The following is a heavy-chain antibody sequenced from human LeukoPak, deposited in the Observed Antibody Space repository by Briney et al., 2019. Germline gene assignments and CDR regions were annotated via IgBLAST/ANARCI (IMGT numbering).Heavy chain of an antibody. CDR1: GFTFSDYY. Sequence: GGSLRLSCAASGFTFSDYYMSWVRQAPGKGLEWLSYISRRGNTIYYAGSVRGRFTVSRDNAQNSLYLQMNSLRAEDTAVYYCARVMAVNPDWFDPWGQGTLVTVSS. D-gene: IGHD5-24*01. CDR2: ISRRGNTI. J-gene: IGHJ5*02. CDR3: ARVMAVNPDWFDP. V-gene: IGHV3-11*04.